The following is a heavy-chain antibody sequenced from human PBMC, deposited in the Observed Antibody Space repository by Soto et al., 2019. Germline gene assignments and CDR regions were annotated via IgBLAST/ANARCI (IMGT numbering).Heavy chain of an antibody. CDR2: ITSDTATI. CDR3: ARSVASHFDY. Sequence: EVQLVESGGGLVQPGGSLRLSCAASGFTFNIYSMNWVRQAPGKGLEWVSYITSDTATIHYADSVRGRFTISRDNAENSLFLQMNSLRDEDTAAYYCARSVASHFDYWGQGALVTVSS. J-gene: IGHJ4*02. CDR1: GFTFNIYS. D-gene: IGHD5-12*01. V-gene: IGHV3-48*02.